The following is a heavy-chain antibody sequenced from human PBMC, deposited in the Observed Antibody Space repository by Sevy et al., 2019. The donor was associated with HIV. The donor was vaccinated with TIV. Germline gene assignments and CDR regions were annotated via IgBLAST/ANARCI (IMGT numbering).Heavy chain of an antibody. CDR3: ARKRGYSYGYGTTDAFDI. CDR2: INHSGST. CDR1: GGSFSGYY. J-gene: IGHJ3*02. Sequence: ETLSLTCAVYGGSFSGYYWSLIRQPPGKGLEWIGEINHSGSTNYNPSLKSRVTISVDTSKNQFSLKLSSVTAADTAVYYCARKRGYSYGYGTTDAFDIWGQGTMVTVSS. V-gene: IGHV4-34*01. D-gene: IGHD5-18*01.